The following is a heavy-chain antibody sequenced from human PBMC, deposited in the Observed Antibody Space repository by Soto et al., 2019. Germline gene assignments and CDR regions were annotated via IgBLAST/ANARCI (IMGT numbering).Heavy chain of an antibody. D-gene: IGHD2-21*02. Sequence: EVQLVESGGGLVQPGGSLRLSCAASGFTFSSYAMHWVRQAPGKGLEYVSAISSNGGSTYYANSVKGRFTISRDNSKSXXYXQXXSLGAEDMAVYYCARECSGGDCYGEGFYYYYGMDVWGQGTTVTVSS. CDR2: ISSNGGST. CDR3: ARECSGGDCYGEGFYYYYGMDV. CDR1: GFTFSSYA. J-gene: IGHJ6*02. V-gene: IGHV3-64*01.